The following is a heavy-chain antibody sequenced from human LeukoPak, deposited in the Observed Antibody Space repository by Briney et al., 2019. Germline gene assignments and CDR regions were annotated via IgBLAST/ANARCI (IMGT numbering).Heavy chain of an antibody. Sequence: SETLSLTCSVSGSSFNTYYWSWIRQPAGKALEWIGRIHTSGRADYSPSLQSRVTISVDMSKKEFSLKLTSMTAADTAVYYCARDIVYLIDEDYGWGQGILVTVSS. CDR1: GSSFNTYY. J-gene: IGHJ4*02. D-gene: IGHD4-17*01. V-gene: IGHV4-4*07. CDR2: IHTSGRA. CDR3: ARDIVYLIDEDYG.